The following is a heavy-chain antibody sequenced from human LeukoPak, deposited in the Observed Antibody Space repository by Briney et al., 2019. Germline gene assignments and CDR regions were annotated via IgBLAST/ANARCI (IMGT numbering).Heavy chain of an antibody. D-gene: IGHD6-19*01. CDR1: GFTFSSYN. V-gene: IGHV3-23*01. Sequence: GGSLRLSCAASGFTFSSYNMNWVRQAPGKGLEWVSGIFGSGGSAHYADSVKGRFTISRDNSQNTVYLQMNSLRAEDTAVYYCGKTTTGYSSGRNPAWPVDYWGQGTLVTVSS. J-gene: IGHJ4*02. CDR3: GKTTTGYSSGRNPAWPVDY. CDR2: IFGSGGSA.